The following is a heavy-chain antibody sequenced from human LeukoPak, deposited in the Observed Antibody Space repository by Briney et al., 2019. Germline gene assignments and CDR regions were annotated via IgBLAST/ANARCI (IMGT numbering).Heavy chain of an antibody. D-gene: IGHD4-23*01. V-gene: IGHV1-18*01. J-gene: IGHJ4*02. CDR3: ARQGHGVTSQGAADY. Sequence: ASVKVSCKASGYTFSAYCMHWVRQAPGQGLEWMGWISAYNGNTNYAQNLQGRVTLTTDTSTSTAYMELRSLRSDDTAVYYCARQGHGVTSQGAADYWGQGTLVTVSS. CDR1: GYTFSAYC. CDR2: ISAYNGNT.